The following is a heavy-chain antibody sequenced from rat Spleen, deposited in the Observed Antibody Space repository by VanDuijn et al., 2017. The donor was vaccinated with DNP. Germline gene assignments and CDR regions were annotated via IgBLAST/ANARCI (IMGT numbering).Heavy chain of an antibody. CDR2: ISFDGGTT. Sequence: EVQLVESGGGLVQPGRSLKLSCAASGFTFSDYAMAWVRQAPTKGLEWVAYISFDGGTTYYGDSVKGRFTISRDNAKSALYLQMNSLRSEDTATYYCARVDRDSYAHDYWGQGVMVTVSP. CDR3: ARVDRDSYAHDY. CDR1: GFTFSDYA. J-gene: IGHJ2*01. D-gene: IGHD1-12*01. V-gene: IGHV5S23*01.